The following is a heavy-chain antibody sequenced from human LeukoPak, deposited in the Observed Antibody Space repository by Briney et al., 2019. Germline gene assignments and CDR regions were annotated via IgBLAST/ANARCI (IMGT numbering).Heavy chain of an antibody. CDR3: ARQDQEYFDY. V-gene: IGHV4-61*02. J-gene: IGHJ4*02. CDR2: VYTSGNT. CDR1: GGSISSGGYY. D-gene: IGHD2-15*01. Sequence: SETLSLTCTVSGGSISSGGYYWSWIRQPAGKGLEWIGRVYTSGNTNYNPSLKSRVTISVDTSKNQFSLKLSSVTAADAAVYYCARQDQEYFDYWGQGTLVTVSS.